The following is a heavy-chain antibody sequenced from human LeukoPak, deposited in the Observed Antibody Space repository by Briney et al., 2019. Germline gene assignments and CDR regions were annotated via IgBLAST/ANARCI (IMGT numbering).Heavy chain of an antibody. V-gene: IGHV3-23*01. D-gene: IGHD6-13*01. Sequence: GGSLRLSCAASGFTFSSYAMSWVRQAPGKGLEWASAISGSGGGTYYADSVKGRFTMSRDNSKNTLYLQMNSLRAEDTAVYYCAKDRFPNDGSWDFDYRGAGNPGTVSS. CDR1: GFTFSSYA. J-gene: IGHJ4*02. CDR2: ISGSGGGT. CDR3: AKDRFPNDGSWDFDY.